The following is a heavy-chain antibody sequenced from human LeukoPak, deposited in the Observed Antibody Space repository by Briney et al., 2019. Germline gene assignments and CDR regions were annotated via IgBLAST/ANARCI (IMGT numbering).Heavy chain of an antibody. D-gene: IGHD3-22*01. CDR2: INPNSGGT. J-gene: IGHJ4*02. V-gene: IGHV1-2*02. CDR1: GYTFTGYY. CDR3: ARSSRRITMSAPFDY. Sequence: ASVKVSCKASGYTFTGYYMHWVRQAPGQGLEWMGWINPNSGGTNYAQKFQGRVTMTRDTSISTAYMELSRLRSDDTAVYYCARSSRRITMSAPFDYWGQGTLVTVSS.